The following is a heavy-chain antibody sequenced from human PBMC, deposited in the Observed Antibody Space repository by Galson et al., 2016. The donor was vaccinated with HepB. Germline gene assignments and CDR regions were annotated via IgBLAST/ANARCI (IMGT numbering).Heavy chain of an antibody. V-gene: IGHV3-30-3*01. CDR3: ATGKNIAVVVAAESPDFDY. CDR2: ISYDGTNN. Sequence: SLRLSCAASGFTFTNLAMHWVRQAPGKGLEWLAVISYDGTNNYYADSVKGRFTISRDNFKNTLNLQMNSLRAEDTAVYYCATGKNIAVVVAAESPDFDYWGQGTLVTVSS. D-gene: IGHD2-15*01. J-gene: IGHJ4*02. CDR1: GFTFTNLA.